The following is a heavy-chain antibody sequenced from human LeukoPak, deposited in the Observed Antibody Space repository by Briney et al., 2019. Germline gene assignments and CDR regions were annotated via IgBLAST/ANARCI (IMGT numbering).Heavy chain of an antibody. CDR2: IYTSVST. Sequence: SETLSLTCTVSGGSISAYYWSCIRQPAGKGLEWIGRIYTSVSTTYNASLKSRVTISVDTSKNQFSLKLSSVTAADTAVYYCARVRCSSTSCYENYYYYYMDVWGKGTTVTVSS. J-gene: IGHJ6*03. CDR3: ARVRCSSTSCYENYYYYYMDV. D-gene: IGHD2-2*01. V-gene: IGHV4-4*07. CDR1: GGSISAYY.